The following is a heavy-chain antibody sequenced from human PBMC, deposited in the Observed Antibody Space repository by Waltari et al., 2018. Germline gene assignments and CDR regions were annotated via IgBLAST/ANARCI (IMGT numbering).Heavy chain of an antibody. J-gene: IGHJ3*01. D-gene: IGHD1-1*01. CDR2: ISYNGAT. CDR3: ATYLGASLGTAAFDV. CDR1: GGYITSSRHY. V-gene: IGHV4-39*01. Sequence: QVQLRESGPGLVKPSETLSLTCSVSGGYITSSRHYWGWIRRPPGQGLEWIGTISYNGATYSSPSLKSRVTMSRDTSTNQVSLTLGSLTAADTAVYYCATYLGASLGTAAFDVWGQGTMVTVSS.